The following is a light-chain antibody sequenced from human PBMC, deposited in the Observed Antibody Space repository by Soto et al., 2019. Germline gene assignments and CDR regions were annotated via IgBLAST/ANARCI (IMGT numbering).Light chain of an antibody. J-gene: IGLJ2*01. Sequence: SYELSQTPSVSVTPGQTARITCGGNNIGSKGVHWYQQKPGQAPVLVVYDDSDRPSGIPERFSGSNSGNTATLTINRVEAGDEADFFCQVWDDSGDHVVFGGGTQLTVL. V-gene: IGLV3-21*02. CDR2: DDS. CDR3: QVWDDSGDHVV. CDR1: NIGSKG.